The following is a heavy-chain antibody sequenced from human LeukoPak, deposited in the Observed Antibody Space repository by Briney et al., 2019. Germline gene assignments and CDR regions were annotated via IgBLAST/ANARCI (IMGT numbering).Heavy chain of an antibody. J-gene: IGHJ4*02. V-gene: IGHV1-2*02. D-gene: IGHD3-9*01. CDR3: ARSPHILTGENFDY. CDR2: INPNSGGT. CDR1: GYTFTGYY. Sequence: ASVKVSCKASGYTFTGYYMHWVRQAPGQGLEWMGWINPNSGGTNYAQKFQGRVTMTRDTSITTAYMEMSRLRSDDTALYYCARSPHILTGENFDYWGQGTLVIVSS.